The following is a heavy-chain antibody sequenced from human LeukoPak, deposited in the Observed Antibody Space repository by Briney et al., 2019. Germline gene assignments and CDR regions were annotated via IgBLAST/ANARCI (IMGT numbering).Heavy chain of an antibody. CDR2: IYPGESDT. CDR1: GYSFTSYW. CDR3: ASRSGYSYGYDY. D-gene: IGHD5-18*01. Sequence: GESLKISFKGSGYSFTSYWIGWGRPMPGKGVGWRGIIYPGESDTRYSPSFQGQVTISADKSISTAYLQWSSLKASDTAMYYCASRSGYSYGYDYWGQGTLVTVSS. V-gene: IGHV5-51*01. J-gene: IGHJ4*02.